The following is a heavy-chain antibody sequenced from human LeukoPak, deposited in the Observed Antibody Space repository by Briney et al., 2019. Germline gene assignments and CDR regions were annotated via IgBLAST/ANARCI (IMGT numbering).Heavy chain of an antibody. Sequence: KTSGTLSLTCGVSGGSISNTNWWTWVRQPPGKGLEWIGEVNLQGSTNYNPSLKRRVAISVDKSEHHLSLTLTSVTAADTAVYYCAREGGPYRPLDYSGQGTLVTVAS. CDR1: GGSISNTNW. CDR3: AREGGPYRPLDY. J-gene: IGHJ4*02. CDR2: VNLQGST. V-gene: IGHV4-4*02.